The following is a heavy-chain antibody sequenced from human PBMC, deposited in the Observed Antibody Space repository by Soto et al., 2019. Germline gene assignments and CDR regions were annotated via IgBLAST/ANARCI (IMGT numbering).Heavy chain of an antibody. CDR1: WFSLSSSGVA. D-gene: IGHD3-3*01. J-gene: IGHJ5*02. CDR3: AYSGPRLTISGVLILFDQ. Sequence: SGPTLFNPTHTLTLTCTFSWFSLSSSGVAVGWIRQPPGKALEWLASIYWNDDARYSPSLKNRLTITKDTSKNQVVLTMTNMEHVDTATYYCAYSGPRLTISGVLILFDQWGQGTLVTVAS. CDR2: IYWNDDA. V-gene: IGHV2-5*01.